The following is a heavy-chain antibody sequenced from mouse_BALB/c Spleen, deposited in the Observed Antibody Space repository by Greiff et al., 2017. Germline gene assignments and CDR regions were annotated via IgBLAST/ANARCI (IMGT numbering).Heavy chain of an antibody. CDR2: ISSGGSYT. Sequence: EVQRVESGGGLVKPGGSLKLSCAASGFTFSSYAMSWVRQSPEKRLEWVAEISSGGSYTYYPDTVTGRFTISRDNAKNTLYLEMSSLRSEDTAMYYCARAYYGSSRGYAMDYWGQGTSVTVSS. CDR1: GFTFSSYA. CDR3: ARAYYGSSRGYAMDY. V-gene: IGHV5-9-4*01. J-gene: IGHJ4*01. D-gene: IGHD1-1*01.